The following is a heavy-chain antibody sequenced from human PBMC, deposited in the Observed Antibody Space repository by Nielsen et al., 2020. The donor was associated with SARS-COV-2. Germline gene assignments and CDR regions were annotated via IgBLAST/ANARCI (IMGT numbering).Heavy chain of an antibody. CDR1: GGSISSGDYY. V-gene: IGHV4-30-4*01. CDR2: IYYRGST. CDR3: ARESGSYWRHYDY. Sequence: SETLSLTCTVSGGSISSGDYYWSWIRQPPGKGLEWIGYIYYRGSTYYNPSLKSRVTLSMDKSKNQFSLRLTSVTAADTAVYYCARESGSYWRHYDYWGQGTLVTVSS. J-gene: IGHJ4*02. D-gene: IGHD1-26*01.